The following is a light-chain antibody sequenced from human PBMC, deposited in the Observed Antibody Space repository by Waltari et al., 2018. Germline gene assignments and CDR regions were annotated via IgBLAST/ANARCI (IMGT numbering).Light chain of an antibody. J-gene: IGKJ5*01. Sequence: DIVMTQSPLSLPVTPGEPASISCRSSQSLLHSNGYNYLDWYLQKPGQSPQLLIYSGSNRASGVPDRFSGSGSGTDFTLKISRVEAEDVGIYYCMQGTHWPRTFGQGTRLEIK. CDR1: QSLLHSNGYNY. V-gene: IGKV2-28*01. CDR2: SGS. CDR3: MQGTHWPRT.